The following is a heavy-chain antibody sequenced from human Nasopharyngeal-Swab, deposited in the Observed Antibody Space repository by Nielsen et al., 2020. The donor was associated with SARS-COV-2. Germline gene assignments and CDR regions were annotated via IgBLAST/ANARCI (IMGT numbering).Heavy chain of an antibody. J-gene: IGHJ6*03. D-gene: IGHD3-10*01. V-gene: IGHV1-18*01. CDR2: ISAYNGNT. CDR3: AREKPGAMARGVSGYYYMDV. CDR1: GYTFTSYG. Sequence: ASVKVSCKASGYTFTSYGISWVRQAPGQGLEWMGWISAYNGNTNYAQKLQGSVTMTTDTSTSTAYMELRSLRSDDTAVYYCAREKPGAMARGVSGYYYMDVWGKGTTVTVSS.